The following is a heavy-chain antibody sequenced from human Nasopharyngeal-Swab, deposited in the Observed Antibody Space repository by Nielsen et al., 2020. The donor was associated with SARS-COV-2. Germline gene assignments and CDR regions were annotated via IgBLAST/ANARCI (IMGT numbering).Heavy chain of an antibody. CDR2: ISSSGSTI. D-gene: IGHD3-3*01. J-gene: IGHJ6*02. V-gene: IGHV3-11*01. Sequence: GGSLRLSCAASGFTFSDYYMSWIRQAPGKGLEWVSYISSSGSTIYYADSVKGRFTISRDNAKNSLYLQMNSLRAEDTAVYYCAPFWSGYYDYYYGMDVWGQGITVTVSS. CDR1: GFTFSDYY. CDR3: APFWSGYYDYYYGMDV.